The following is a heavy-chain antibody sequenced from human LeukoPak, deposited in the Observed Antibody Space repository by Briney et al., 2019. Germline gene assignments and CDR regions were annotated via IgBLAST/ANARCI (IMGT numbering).Heavy chain of an antibody. CDR3: ARGRYFDWFDY. Sequence: SETLSLTCTVSGGSISSSSYYWGWIRQPPGKGLEWIGSIYYSGSTYYNPSLKSRVAISVDTSKNQFSLKLSSVTAADTAVYYCARGRYFDWFDYWGQGTLVTVSS. D-gene: IGHD3-9*01. CDR2: IYYSGST. J-gene: IGHJ4*02. V-gene: IGHV4-39*01. CDR1: GGSISSSSYY.